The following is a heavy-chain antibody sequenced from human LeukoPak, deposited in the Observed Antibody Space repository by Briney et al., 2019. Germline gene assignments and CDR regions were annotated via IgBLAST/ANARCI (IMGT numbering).Heavy chain of an antibody. J-gene: IGHJ4*02. CDR1: GFTFGDYA. V-gene: IGHV3-49*04. CDR2: IRSKASGGTT. CDR3: TKYCSGVACYTDY. Sequence: QSGGSLRLSCTASGFTFGDYAMSWVRQAPGKGLEWVGFIRSKASGGTTEYAASVKGRFSISRDDSTTIAYLQMNRLKSEDTAVYYCTKYCSGVACYTDYWGQGTLVTVSS. D-gene: IGHD2-8*02.